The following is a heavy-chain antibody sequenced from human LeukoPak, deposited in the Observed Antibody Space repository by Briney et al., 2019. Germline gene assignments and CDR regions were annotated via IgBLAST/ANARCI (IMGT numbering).Heavy chain of an antibody. CDR3: ARGNSGSPRRAFEI. Sequence: SETLSLTCTVSGGSISSYYWSWIRQPPGKGLEWIGYVYYSGSTNYNPFLKSRVTISVDTSKNQFSLNLSSVTAADTAVYFCARGNSGSPRRAFEIWGQGTMVTVSS. CDR1: GGSISSYY. J-gene: IGHJ3*02. V-gene: IGHV4-59*01. CDR2: VYYSGST. D-gene: IGHD1-26*01.